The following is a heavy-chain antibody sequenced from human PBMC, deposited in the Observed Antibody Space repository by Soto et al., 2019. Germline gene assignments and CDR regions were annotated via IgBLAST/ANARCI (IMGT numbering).Heavy chain of an antibody. CDR1: EYNFACLC. D-gene: IGHD1-1*01. CDR2: SDPGDSDN. V-gene: IGHV5-51*01. J-gene: IGHJ4*02. CDR3: AKGGGSTSTFDY. Sequence: GQSLKISCKGSEYNFACLCCACVRQMDGKGLELMRISDPGDSDNRYGPSFQVQDTMSADKSISSSYLECSSLRASDTAMSYGAKGGGSTSTFDYWGRRTPVTVCS.